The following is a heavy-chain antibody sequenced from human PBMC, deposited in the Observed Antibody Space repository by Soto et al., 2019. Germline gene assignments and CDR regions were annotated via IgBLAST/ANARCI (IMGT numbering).Heavy chain of an antibody. V-gene: IGHV4-31*03. J-gene: IGHJ4*02. D-gene: IGHD3-16*02. CDR1: AASLNSGGSC. CDR2: IYFSRAT. CDR3: ASGNAWRVILAY. Sequence: PSETLSLTCTVSAASLNSGGSCWSWLRQLLGKGLGFIGYIYFSRATYYNPSRESRISISLNTSQNQFSLKLTSVIAADTAIYYCASGNAWRVILAYWGQGTLVTVSS.